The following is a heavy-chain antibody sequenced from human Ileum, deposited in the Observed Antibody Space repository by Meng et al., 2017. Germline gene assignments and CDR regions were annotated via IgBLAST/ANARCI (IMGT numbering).Heavy chain of an antibody. CDR1: GGSFRNFY. CDR2: IYNSGIK. J-gene: IGHJ4*02. D-gene: IGHD2-15*01. V-gene: IGHV4-59*01. CDR3: AREGDCDGGSCYRD. Sequence: SETLSLTCTVSGGSFRNFYWSWVRQSPGKGLEWIGYIYNSGIKNYNSSLKGRVAMSVDPSKNQFSLKLSSVTTADTAVYYCAREGDCDGGSCYRDWGQGILVTFSS.